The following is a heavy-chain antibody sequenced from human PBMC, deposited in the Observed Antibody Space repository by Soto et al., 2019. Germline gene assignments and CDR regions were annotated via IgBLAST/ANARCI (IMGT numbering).Heavy chain of an antibody. CDR3: ARHGGRHSGGIDY. CDR2: IIPIFGTA. Sequence: QVQLVQSGAEVKKPGSSVKVSCKASGGTFSSYSINWVRQAPGQGLEWMGEIIPIFGTANYAQKFQGRVTIAADESTSTAYMELSSLRSEDTAVYYCARHGGRHSGGIDYWGQGALVTVSS. D-gene: IGHD1-26*01. CDR1: GGTFSSYS. V-gene: IGHV1-69*01. J-gene: IGHJ4*02.